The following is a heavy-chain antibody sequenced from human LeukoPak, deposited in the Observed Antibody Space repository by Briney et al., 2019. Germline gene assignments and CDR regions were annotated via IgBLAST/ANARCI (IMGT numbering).Heavy chain of an antibody. D-gene: IGHD2-15*01. Sequence: GGSLRLSCAASGFAFSYYWMHWVRQAPGKGLVWVSRIEGDGSTTTYADSVKGRFTISRDNSKNTLYLQMNSLRAEDTAVYYCARDRERYCSAGSCYDFPVDAFDIWGQGTMVTVSS. CDR1: GFAFSYYW. CDR3: ARDRERYCSAGSCYDFPVDAFDI. V-gene: IGHV3-74*01. J-gene: IGHJ3*02. CDR2: IEGDGSTT.